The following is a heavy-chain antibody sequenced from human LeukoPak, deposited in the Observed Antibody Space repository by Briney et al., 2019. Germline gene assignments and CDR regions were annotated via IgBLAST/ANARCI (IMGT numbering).Heavy chain of an antibody. J-gene: IGHJ4*02. CDR3: ARVPSGWYAFDY. CDR1: GYTFTDYD. V-gene: IGHV1-8*01. D-gene: IGHD6-19*01. CDR2: MNPTSGNT. Sequence: ASVKVSCKASGYTFTDYDINWVRQASGQGLEWMGWMNPTSGNTGYAQKFQGRVTITRNTSISTAYMELSSLRSEDTAVYYCARVPSGWYAFDYWGQGTLVTVSS.